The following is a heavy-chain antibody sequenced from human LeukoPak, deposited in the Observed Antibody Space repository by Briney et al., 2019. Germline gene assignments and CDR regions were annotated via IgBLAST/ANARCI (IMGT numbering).Heavy chain of an antibody. D-gene: IGHD1-26*01. Sequence: SETLSLTCTVSGGSISSYYWSWIRQPPGKGLEWIGYIYYSGSTNYNPSLKSRVTISVDTSKNQFSLKLSSVTAADTAMYYCARAPGQGATFFDYWGQGTLVTVSS. CDR3: ARAPGQGATFFDY. CDR1: GGSISSYY. J-gene: IGHJ4*02. V-gene: IGHV4-59*01. CDR2: IYYSGST.